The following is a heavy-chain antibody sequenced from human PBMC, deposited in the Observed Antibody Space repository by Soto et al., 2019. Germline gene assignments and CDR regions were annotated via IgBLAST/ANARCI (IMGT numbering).Heavy chain of an antibody. J-gene: IGHJ4*02. Sequence: GGSLRLSCEASGFVFTNFWMHWVRHVPGKGLVWVARIDTSGHSTNYAESVKGRFTISRDNAKNTVSLQMNSLRVEDTGVYYCAKDSWYFDLWSQGSQVTVSS. CDR3: AKDSWYFDL. CDR2: IDTSGHST. V-gene: IGHV3-74*01. D-gene: IGHD6-13*01. CDR1: GFVFTNFW.